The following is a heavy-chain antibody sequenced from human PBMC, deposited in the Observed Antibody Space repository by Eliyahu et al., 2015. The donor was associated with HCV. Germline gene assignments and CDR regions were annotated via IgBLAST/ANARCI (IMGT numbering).Heavy chain of an antibody. CDR1: GDSINNFF. V-gene: IGHV4-59*01. Sequence: QVQLQESGPGLVKPSXTLSLXCHVXGDSINNFFXSWIRQPPEKGLEWXGYVFYTGTTTYSPPFKSRVTISLDMSKNQISLVLESVTTADTATYYCARAKRSYSHFDYWGQGTLVTVSS. CDR3: ARAKRSYSHFDY. CDR2: VFYTGTT. J-gene: IGHJ4*02. D-gene: IGHD3-10*01.